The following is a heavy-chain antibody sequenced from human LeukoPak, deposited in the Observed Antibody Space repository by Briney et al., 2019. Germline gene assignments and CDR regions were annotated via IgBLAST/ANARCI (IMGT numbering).Heavy chain of an antibody. CDR3: ARRTGSSGWYVLDY. V-gene: IGHV5-51*01. J-gene: IGHJ4*02. CDR1: GYSFTSYW. D-gene: IGHD6-19*01. Sequence: GESLKISCKGSGYSFTSYWVGWVRQMPGKGLEWMGIIYPGDSDTRYSPSFRGQVTISADKSISTASLQWSRLKASDTAMYYCARRTGSSGWYVLDYWGQATLVTVSS. CDR2: IYPGDSDT.